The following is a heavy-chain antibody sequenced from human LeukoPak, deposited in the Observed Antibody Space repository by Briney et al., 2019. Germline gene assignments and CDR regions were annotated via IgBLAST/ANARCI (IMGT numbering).Heavy chain of an antibody. D-gene: IGHD6-13*01. CDR3: ARLAYGYGSKWYGDY. CDR1: GYSFTNYW. CDR2: IYPGDSDT. Sequence: GESLKISCKGSGYSFTNYWIGWVRQMPGKGLEWMGIIYPGDSDTRYSPSFQGQVTISADKSINTAYLQWSSLKASDTAIYFCARLAYGYGSKWYGDYWGQGTLVTVSS. V-gene: IGHV5-51*01. J-gene: IGHJ4*02.